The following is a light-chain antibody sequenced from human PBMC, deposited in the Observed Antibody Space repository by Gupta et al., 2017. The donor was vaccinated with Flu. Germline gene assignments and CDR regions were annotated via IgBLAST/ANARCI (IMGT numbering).Light chain of an antibody. J-gene: IGKJ3*01. CDR2: AAS. CDR3: QQSYYTPLFS. V-gene: IGKV1-39*01. CDR1: QSISSY. Sequence: SSLSASVGDRVTITCRASQSISSYLNWYQQKPGKAPKLLIYAASRLQSGVPSRFSGSGSGTDFTLTISSLQPEDFATYYCQQSYYTPLFSFGHGTKLHIK.